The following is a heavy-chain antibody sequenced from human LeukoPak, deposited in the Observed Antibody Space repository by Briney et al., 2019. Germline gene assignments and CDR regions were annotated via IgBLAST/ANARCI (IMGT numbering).Heavy chain of an antibody. CDR1: GGSFSGHF. D-gene: IGHD4-23*01. CDR3: ARVRRVRWSTQGYFDF. CDR2: INHGGNA. Sequence: SETLSLTCAVYGGSFSGHFWTWMRQPPGKGLEWIGEINHGGNAIFNPSLKSRVTMSADPSKNQFSLNLRSVTAADTAVYSCARVRRVRWSTQGYFDFWGRGALVTV. V-gene: IGHV4-34*01. J-gene: IGHJ4*02.